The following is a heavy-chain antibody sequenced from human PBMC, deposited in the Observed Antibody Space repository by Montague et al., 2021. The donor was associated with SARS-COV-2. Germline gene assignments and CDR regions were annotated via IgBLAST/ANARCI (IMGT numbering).Heavy chain of an antibody. Sequence: SETLSLTCTVSGGSISSSSYYWGWIRQPPGKGLEWIGSIYYSGSTYYNPSLKSRVTISVDTSKNQFSLKLRSVTAADTAVYYCARDGSLRFEILSGARHYYYGMDVWGQGTTVTVSS. CDR2: IYYSGST. CDR3: ARDGSLRFEILSGARHYYYGMDV. CDR1: GGSISSSSYY. V-gene: IGHV4-39*07. D-gene: IGHD3-9*01. J-gene: IGHJ6*02.